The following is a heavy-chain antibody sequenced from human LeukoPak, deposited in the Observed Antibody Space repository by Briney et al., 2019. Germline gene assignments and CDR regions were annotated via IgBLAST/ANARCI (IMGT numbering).Heavy chain of an antibody. Sequence: ASVKVSCKASGYTFTSYDINWVRQATGQGLEWMGWMNPNSGNTAYAQKFQGRVTITRNTSISTAYMELSSLRSEDTAVYYCARGPSTVTTGYSYYYMDVWGKGTTVTVSS. CDR1: GYTFTSYD. D-gene: IGHD4-11*01. CDR3: ARGPSTVTTGYSYYYMDV. CDR2: MNPNSGNT. J-gene: IGHJ6*03. V-gene: IGHV1-8*03.